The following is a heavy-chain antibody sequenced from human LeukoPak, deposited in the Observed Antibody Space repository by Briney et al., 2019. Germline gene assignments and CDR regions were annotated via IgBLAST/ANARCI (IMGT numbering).Heavy chain of an antibody. D-gene: IGHD3-10*01. Sequence: SETLSLTCTVSGGSISSYYWSWIRQPPGKGLEWIGYIYYSGSTNYNPSLKSRVTISVDTSKNQFSPKLSSVTAADTAVYYCARIDGSGYSPRGSWFDPWGQGTLVTVSS. V-gene: IGHV4-59*01. CDR1: GGSISSYY. CDR3: ARIDGSGYSPRGSWFDP. CDR2: IYYSGST. J-gene: IGHJ5*02.